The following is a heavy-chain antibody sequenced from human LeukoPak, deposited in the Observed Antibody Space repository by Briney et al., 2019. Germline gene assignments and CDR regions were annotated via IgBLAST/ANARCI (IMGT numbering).Heavy chain of an antibody. Sequence: SETLSLTCTVSGGSISSSSYYWSWIRQPPGKGLEWIGYIYYSGSTNYNPSLKSRVTISVDTSKNQFSLKLSSVTAADTAVYYCARHEWELDAFDIWGQGTMVTVSS. J-gene: IGHJ3*02. CDR2: IYYSGST. CDR1: GGSISSSSYY. CDR3: ARHEWELDAFDI. D-gene: IGHD1-26*01. V-gene: IGHV4-61*01.